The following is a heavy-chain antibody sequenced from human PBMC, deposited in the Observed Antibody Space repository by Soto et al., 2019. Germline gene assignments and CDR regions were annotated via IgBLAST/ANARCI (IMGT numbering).Heavy chain of an antibody. CDR1: GGSFSGYY. CDR2: INHSGST. V-gene: IGHV4-34*01. CDR3: ARITAVAGGTMDV. J-gene: IGHJ6*02. D-gene: IGHD6-19*01. Sequence: SETLSLTCAVYGGSFSGYYWSWIRQPPGKGLEWIGEINHSGSTNYNPSLKSRVTISVDTSKNQFSLKLSSVTAADTAVYYCARITAVAGGTMDVWGQGTTVTVSS.